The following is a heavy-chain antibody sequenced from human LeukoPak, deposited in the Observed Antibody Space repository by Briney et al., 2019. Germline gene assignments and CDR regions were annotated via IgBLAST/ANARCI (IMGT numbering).Heavy chain of an antibody. D-gene: IGHD5-18*01. J-gene: IGHJ4*02. CDR3: ARHLPIRGYGYGLQGYYFDY. Sequence: GESLKISCKGSGYSFTSYWIGWVRQMPGKGLEWMGIIYPGDSDTRYSPSFQGQATISADKSISTAYLQWSSLKASDTAMYYCARHLPIRGYGYGLQGYYFDYWGQGTLVTVSS. V-gene: IGHV5-51*01. CDR2: IYPGDSDT. CDR1: GYSFTSYW.